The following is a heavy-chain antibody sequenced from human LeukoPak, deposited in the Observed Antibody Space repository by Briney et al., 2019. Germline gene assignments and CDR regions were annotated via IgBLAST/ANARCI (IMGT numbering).Heavy chain of an antibody. D-gene: IGHD2-21*01. CDR2: ISGGGDTT. J-gene: IGHJ4*02. CDR1: GFTFNTYA. CDR3: AKAPVTTCRGAYCYPFDY. V-gene: IGHV3-23*01. Sequence: GGSLRLSCAASGFTFNTYAMSWVRQAPGKGLEWVSSISGGGDTTNYADSVKGRFTISRDSSKNTLFLQMNRLRPEDAAVYYCAKAPVTTCRGAYCYPFDYWGQGTLVTVSS.